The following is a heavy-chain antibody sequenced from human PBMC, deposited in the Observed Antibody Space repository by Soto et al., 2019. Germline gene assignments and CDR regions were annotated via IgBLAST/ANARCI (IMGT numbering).Heavy chain of an antibody. J-gene: IGHJ6*02. Sequence: PGGSLRLSCAASGFTFSSYGMHWVRQAPGKELEWVAVISYDGSNKYYADSVKGRFTISRDNSKNTLYLQMNSLRAEDTALYYCAKASTRPWLQLVYYGMDVWGQGTTVTVSS. V-gene: IGHV3-30*18. CDR3: AKASTRPWLQLVYYGMDV. CDR1: GFTFSSYG. D-gene: IGHD5-12*01. CDR2: ISYDGSNK.